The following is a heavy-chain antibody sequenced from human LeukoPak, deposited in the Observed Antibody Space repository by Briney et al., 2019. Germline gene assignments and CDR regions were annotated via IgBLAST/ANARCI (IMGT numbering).Heavy chain of an antibody. CDR3: AKDRLYCGGDCPIDY. D-gene: IGHD2-21*02. CDR2: IYSDGSGT. J-gene: IGHJ4*02. Sequence: GGSLRLSCAASGLTFSTYWMHWVRQAPGKGLVWVSRIYSDGSGTIYADSVKGRFTISRDNSKNTLYLQMNSLSAEDTAVYYCAKDRLYCGGDCPIDYWGQGALVTVSS. CDR1: GLTFSTYW. V-gene: IGHV3-74*01.